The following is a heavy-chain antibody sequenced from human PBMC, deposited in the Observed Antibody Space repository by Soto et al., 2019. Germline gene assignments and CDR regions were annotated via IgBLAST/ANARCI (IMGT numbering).Heavy chain of an antibody. Sequence: ASVKVSCKASGGTFSSYAISWVRQAPGQGLEWMGWISAYNGNTNYAQKLQGRVTMTTDTSTSTAYMELSSLRSDDTAVYYCATRSPAFDYWGQGTLVTVSS. J-gene: IGHJ4*02. CDR1: GGTFSSYA. CDR2: ISAYNGNT. V-gene: IGHV1-18*01. CDR3: ATRSPAFDY.